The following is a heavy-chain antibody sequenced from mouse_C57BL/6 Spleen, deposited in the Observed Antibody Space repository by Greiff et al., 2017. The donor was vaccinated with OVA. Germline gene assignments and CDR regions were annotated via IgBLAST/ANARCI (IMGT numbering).Heavy chain of an antibody. CDR3: ARDGYPFAY. J-gene: IGHJ3*01. V-gene: IGHV1-81*01. CDR1: GYTFTSYG. Sequence: QVQLQQSGAELARPGASVTLSCKASGYTFTSYGISWVKQRTGQGLGWMGKIYPRKGITNYIENFTGKATLTADKSTRTAYNELRSQTSEDSAVYFCARDGYPFAYRGHGTLVTVSA. D-gene: IGHD2-3*01. CDR2: IYPRKGIT.